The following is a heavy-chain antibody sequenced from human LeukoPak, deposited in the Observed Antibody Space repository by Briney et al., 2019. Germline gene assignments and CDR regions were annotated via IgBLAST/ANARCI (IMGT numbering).Heavy chain of an antibody. Sequence: GGSLRLSCAASGFTFSSYEMNWVRQAPGKGLEWVSYISSSGSTIYYADSVKGRFTISRDNAKNSLYLQMNSLRAEDTPVYYCARDGSGSFYYYYYYMDVWGKGTTVTISS. V-gene: IGHV3-48*03. J-gene: IGHJ6*03. CDR2: ISSSGSTI. CDR3: ARDGSGSFYYYYYYMDV. CDR1: GFTFSSYE. D-gene: IGHD1-26*01.